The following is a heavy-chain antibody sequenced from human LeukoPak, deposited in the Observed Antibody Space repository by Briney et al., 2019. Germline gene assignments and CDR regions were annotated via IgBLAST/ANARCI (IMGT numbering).Heavy chain of an antibody. J-gene: IGHJ5*02. CDR1: GFTFSSYA. CDR2: ISGRGGST. V-gene: IGHV3-23*01. CDR3: AKVDYSQGPWFDP. Sequence: GGSLRLSXAASGFTFSSYAMSWVRQAPGKGLERGSAISGRGGSTYYADSAKGRSTISRDNSKTTLYLQMNSLRAEDTAVYYCAKVDYSQGPWFDPWGQGTLVTVSS. D-gene: IGHD4-11*01.